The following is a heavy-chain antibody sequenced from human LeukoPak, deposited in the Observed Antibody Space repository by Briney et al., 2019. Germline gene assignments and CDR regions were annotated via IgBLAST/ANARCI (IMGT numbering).Heavy chain of an antibody. Sequence: GGSLRLSCAASGFTFSNYWMSWVRQAPGKGLEWVSAISGSGGSTYYADSVKGRFTISRDNSKNTLYLQMNSLRAEDTAVYYCAKVGIAVAGTDYWGQGTLVTVSS. CDR3: AKVGIAVAGTDY. D-gene: IGHD6-19*01. V-gene: IGHV3-23*01. J-gene: IGHJ4*02. CDR2: ISGSGGST. CDR1: GFTFSNYW.